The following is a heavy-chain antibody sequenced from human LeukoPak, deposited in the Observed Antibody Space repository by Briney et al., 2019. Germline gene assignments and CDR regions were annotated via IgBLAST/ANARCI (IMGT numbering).Heavy chain of an antibody. CDR3: AEEGSLVRWYDFDYFDY. J-gene: IGHJ4*02. D-gene: IGHD4-23*01. CDR2: ISGSGRST. V-gene: IGHV3-23*01. Sequence: GGSLRLSCAASGFTFSSYAMNWVRQAPGKGLGWVSGISGSGRSTYYADSVKGRFTISRDNSKNTLYLQMNSRRADDTAIYYCAEEGSLVRWYDFDYFDYWGQGILVTISS. CDR1: GFTFSSYA.